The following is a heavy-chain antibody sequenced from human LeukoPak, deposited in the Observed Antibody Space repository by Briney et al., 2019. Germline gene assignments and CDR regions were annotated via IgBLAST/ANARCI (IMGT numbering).Heavy chain of an antibody. J-gene: IGHJ4*02. CDR2: ISGGGDGT. V-gene: IGHV3-23*01. Sequence: GESLRLSCAASGFTFSTYAMTWVRQAPGKGLEWVSTISGGGDGTHYADSVKGRFTISRDNSKNTLYLQMSNLRADDTAVYYCAKDLHGSGTYFDYWGQGTLVPVSS. D-gene: IGHD3-10*01. CDR1: GFTFSTYA. CDR3: AKDLHGSGTYFDY.